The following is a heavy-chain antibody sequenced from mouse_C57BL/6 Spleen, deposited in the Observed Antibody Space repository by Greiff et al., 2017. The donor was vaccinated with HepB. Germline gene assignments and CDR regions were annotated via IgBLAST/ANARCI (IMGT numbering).Heavy chain of an antibody. Sequence: VQLQQPGAELVRPGTSVKLSCKASGYTFTSYWMHWVKQRPGQGLEWIGVIDPSDSYTNYNQKFKGKATLTVDTSSSTAYMQLSSLTSEDSAVYYCARGDYYGSPDYWGQGTTLTVSS. CDR1: GYTFTSYW. J-gene: IGHJ2*01. D-gene: IGHD1-1*01. CDR2: IDPSDSYT. V-gene: IGHV1-59*01. CDR3: ARGDYYGSPDY.